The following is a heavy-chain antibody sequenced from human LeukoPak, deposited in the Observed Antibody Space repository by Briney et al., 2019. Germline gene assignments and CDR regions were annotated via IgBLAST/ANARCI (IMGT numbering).Heavy chain of an antibody. CDR3: ARGTSGSGSYGYYGMDV. Sequence: GASVKVSCKASGYTFTSYAMHWVRQAPGQRLEWMGWINAGNGNTKYSQKFQGRDTITRDTSASTAYMELSSLRSEDTAVYYCARGTSGSGSYGYYGMDVWGKGTTVTVSS. CDR2: INAGNGNT. CDR1: GYTFTSYA. D-gene: IGHD3-10*01. V-gene: IGHV1-3*01. J-gene: IGHJ6*04.